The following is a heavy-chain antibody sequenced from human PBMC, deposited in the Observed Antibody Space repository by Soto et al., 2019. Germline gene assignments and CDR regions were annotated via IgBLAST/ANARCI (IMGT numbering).Heavy chain of an antibody. CDR2: IDPSDSYT. CDR3: AKIYSSGWYNDY. V-gene: IGHV5-10-1*01. CDR1: GYSFTRYW. J-gene: IGHJ4*02. Sequence: PGVSLKISCKGSGYSFTRYWISWVRQMPGKGLEWMGKIDPSDSYTSYSPSFQGHVTISADKSISTAYLQWSSLKASDTAMYYCAKIYSSGWYNDYWGQGTLVTVSS. D-gene: IGHD6-19*01.